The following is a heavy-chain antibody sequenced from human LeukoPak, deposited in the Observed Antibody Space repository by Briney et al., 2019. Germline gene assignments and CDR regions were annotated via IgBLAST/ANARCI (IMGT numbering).Heavy chain of an antibody. CDR3: ARQQWLVLDAFDI. Sequence: SETLSLTCTVSGGSISSGGYYWSWIRQHPGKGLEWIGYIYYSGSTYYNPSLKSRVTISVDTSKNQFSLKLSSVTAADTAVYYCARQQWLVLDAFDIWGQGTMVTVSS. J-gene: IGHJ3*02. V-gene: IGHV4-31*03. D-gene: IGHD6-19*01. CDR2: IYYSGST. CDR1: GGSISSGGYY.